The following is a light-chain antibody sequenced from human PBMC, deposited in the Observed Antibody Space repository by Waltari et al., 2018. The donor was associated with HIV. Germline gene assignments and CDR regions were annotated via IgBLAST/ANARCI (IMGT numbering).Light chain of an antibody. V-gene: IGLV3-25*03. CDR1: ACAKQF. Sequence: SFDLRQAPALSVSPGQTARITCPGAACAKQFGYWYQQKPGQAPVLVIYNDNETPSGIHQRFSGSSSGTTATLTISGVQAEDEADYYCQSADSSVTYEVVFGGGTKLTVL. J-gene: IGLJ3*02. CDR3: QSADSSVTYEVV. CDR2: NDN.